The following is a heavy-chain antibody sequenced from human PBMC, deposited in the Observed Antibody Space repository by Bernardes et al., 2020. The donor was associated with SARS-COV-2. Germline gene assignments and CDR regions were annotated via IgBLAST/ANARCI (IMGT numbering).Heavy chain of an antibody. CDR3: ARMGSRAVVRGPITDDY. CDR1: GGSLEGYY. J-gene: IGHJ4*02. CDR2: INDSGST. D-gene: IGHD3-10*01. Sequence: SETLSLTCAVYGGSLEGYYWSWIRQPPGKGLEWIGEINDSGSTNYNPSLKSRVTMSLDTSKNQFSLKLTSVTAADTAVYYCARMGSRAVVRGPITDDYWGQGTLVIVPS. V-gene: IGHV4-34*01.